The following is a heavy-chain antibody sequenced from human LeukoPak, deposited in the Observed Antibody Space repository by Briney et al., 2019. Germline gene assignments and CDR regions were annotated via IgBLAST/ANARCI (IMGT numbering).Heavy chain of an antibody. V-gene: IGHV3-21*01. CDR3: AREVAVAFDS. Sequence: TGGSLRLSCAASGFTLSSYSMNWVRQAPGKGLEWVSSISSTSSYIYYADSVKGRFTISRDNAKNSPYLQMNSLRAEDAAVYYCAREVAVAFDSWGQGTLVTVSS. CDR1: GFTLSSYS. J-gene: IGHJ4*02. CDR2: ISSTSSYI. D-gene: IGHD6-19*01.